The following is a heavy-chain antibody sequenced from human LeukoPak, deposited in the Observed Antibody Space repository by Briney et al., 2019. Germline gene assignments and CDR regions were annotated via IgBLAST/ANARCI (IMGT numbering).Heavy chain of an antibody. Sequence: GGSLRLSCAASGFTFSSYAMSWVRQAPGKGLEWVSAISGSGGSTYYADSVKGRFTISRDNAKSSLYLQMSSLRAGDTAVYYCARDPAAWDYWGQGSLVTVSS. D-gene: IGHD6-25*01. V-gene: IGHV3-23*01. CDR2: ISGSGGST. J-gene: IGHJ4*02. CDR1: GFTFSSYA. CDR3: ARDPAAWDY.